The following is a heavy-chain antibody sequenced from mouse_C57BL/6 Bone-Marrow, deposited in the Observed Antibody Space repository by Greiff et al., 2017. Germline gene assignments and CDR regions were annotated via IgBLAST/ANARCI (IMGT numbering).Heavy chain of an antibody. J-gene: IGHJ1*03. CDR1: GYTFTNYW. V-gene: IGHV1-63*01. CDR3: ARYGNYPYWYFDV. Sequence: VKVVESGAELVRPGTSVKMSCKASGYTFTNYWIGWAKQRPGHGLEWIGDIYPGGGYTNYNEKFKGKDTLTADKSSSTAYMQLSSLTSEDSAVYYCARYGNYPYWYFDVWGTGTTVTVSS. D-gene: IGHD2-1*01. CDR2: IYPGGGYT.